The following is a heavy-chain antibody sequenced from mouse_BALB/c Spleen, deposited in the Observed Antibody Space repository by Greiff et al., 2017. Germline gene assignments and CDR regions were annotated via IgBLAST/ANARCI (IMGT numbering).Heavy chain of an antibody. V-gene: IGHV1-15*01. J-gene: IGHJ3*01. CDR2: IDPETGGT. Sequence: VQLQQSGAELVRPGASVTLSCKASGYTFTDYEMHWVKQTPVHGLEWIGAIDPETGGTAYNQKFKGKATLTADKSSSTAYMELRSLTSEDSAVYYCTRPTPYGGQGTLVTVSA. CDR1: GYTFTDYE. CDR3: TRPTPY.